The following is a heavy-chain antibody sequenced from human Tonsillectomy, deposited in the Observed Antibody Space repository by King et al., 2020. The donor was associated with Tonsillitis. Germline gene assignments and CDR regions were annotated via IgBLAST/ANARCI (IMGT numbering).Heavy chain of an antibody. D-gene: IGHD6-6*01. Sequence: VTLKESGPALVKPTQTLTLTCTFSGFSLSTSGRCVTWIRQPPGKALEWLARIDWDDDKYYSTSRKTRLTISKDTSKNQVVLTMTNMDPVDTATYYCARTHGSSVYYYYMDVWGKGTTVTVSS. CDR3: ARTHGSSVYYYYMDV. CDR2: IDWDDDK. CDR1: GFSLSTSGRC. J-gene: IGHJ6*03. V-gene: IGHV2-70*11.